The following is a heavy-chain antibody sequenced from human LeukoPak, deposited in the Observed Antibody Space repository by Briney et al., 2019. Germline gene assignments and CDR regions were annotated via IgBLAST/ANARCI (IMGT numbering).Heavy chain of an antibody. D-gene: IGHD3-22*01. CDR3: ARDFRYHDSSGYYSFDY. V-gene: IGHV3-48*01. CDR1: GFTFTTYG. CDR2: LSGRSNSI. Sequence: GGSLRLSCAASGFTFTTYGMNWVRQAPGKGLEWVSYLSGRSNSIYYAESVKGRFTISRDNAKNSLYLQMNSLRGEDTAVYYCARDFRYHDSSGYYSFDYWGQGTLVTVSS. J-gene: IGHJ4*02.